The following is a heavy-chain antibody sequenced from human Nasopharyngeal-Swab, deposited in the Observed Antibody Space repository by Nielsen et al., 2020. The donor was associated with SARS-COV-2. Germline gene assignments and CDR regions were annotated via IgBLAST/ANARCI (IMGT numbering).Heavy chain of an antibody. D-gene: IGHD3-22*01. Sequence: GGSLRLSCTTSGFTSGDYVINWVRQAPGKGLEWVGFIRTKPYGATTEYAASVKGRFTISRDDSTSVAYLQMNSLQTEDTGVYYCTRDHFGIEVSSRPHFDYWGQGTLVTVSS. CDR3: TRDHFGIEVSSRPHFDY. J-gene: IGHJ4*02. CDR2: IRTKPYGATT. V-gene: IGHV3-49*04. CDR1: GFTSGDYV.